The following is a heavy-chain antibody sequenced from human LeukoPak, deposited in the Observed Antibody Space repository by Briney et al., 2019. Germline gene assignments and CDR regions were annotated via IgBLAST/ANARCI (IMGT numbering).Heavy chain of an antibody. J-gene: IGHJ6*03. CDR2: ISSSGST. CDR3: ARDWGVSARPGYMDV. D-gene: IGHD6-6*01. Sequence: SQTLSLTCTVSGDSISSGDYYWSWIRQPAGKGLEWIGRISSSGSTNYNPSLKSRVTTSVDTSKNQFSLKLSSVTAADTAVYYCARDWGVSARPGYMDVWGKGTTVTVSS. V-gene: IGHV4-61*02. CDR1: GDSISSGDYY.